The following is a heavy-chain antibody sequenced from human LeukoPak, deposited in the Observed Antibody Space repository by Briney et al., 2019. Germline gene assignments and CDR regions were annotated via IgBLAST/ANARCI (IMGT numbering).Heavy chain of an antibody. Sequence: ASVKVSCKASGYTFTGYYMHWVRQAPGQGLEWMGWINPNSGGTNYAQKFQGGVTMTRDTSISTAYMELSRLRSDDTAVYYCARVGAAGTIFFDYWGQGTLVTVSS. CDR2: INPNSGGT. D-gene: IGHD6-19*01. CDR3: ARVGAAGTIFFDY. CDR1: GYTFTGYY. J-gene: IGHJ4*02. V-gene: IGHV1-2*02.